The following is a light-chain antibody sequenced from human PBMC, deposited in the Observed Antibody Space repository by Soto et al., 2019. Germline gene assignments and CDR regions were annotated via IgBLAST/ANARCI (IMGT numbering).Light chain of an antibody. Sequence: EVVLTQSPGTLSLSPGERATLSCRASRRISDNYVAWYQQKPGHAPRPLIYGASNRASGIPDRFSGSGSGTDFTLAISRLDPEYFAVYYCQQYDGSFTFGGGTKVDIK. V-gene: IGKV3-20*01. J-gene: IGKJ4*01. CDR1: RRISDNY. CDR2: GAS. CDR3: QQYDGSFT.